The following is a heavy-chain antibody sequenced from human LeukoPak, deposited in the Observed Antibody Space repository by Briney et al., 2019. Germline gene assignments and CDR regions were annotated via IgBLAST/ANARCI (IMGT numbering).Heavy chain of an antibody. CDR1: EYTFSSYA. J-gene: IGHJ4*02. D-gene: IGHD6-6*01. CDR2: IIPIFGTA. CDR3: ARGIAARRSPFDY. V-gene: IGHV1-69*06. Sequence: SVKVSCKASEYTFSSYAISWVRQAPGQGLGWMGGIIPIFGTANYAQKFQGRVTITADKSTSTAYMELSSLRSEDTAVYYCARGIAARRSPFDYWGQGTLVTVSS.